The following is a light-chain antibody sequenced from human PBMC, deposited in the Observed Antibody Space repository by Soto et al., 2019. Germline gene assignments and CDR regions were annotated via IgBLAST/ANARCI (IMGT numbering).Light chain of an antibody. J-gene: IGLJ1*01. CDR2: DVS. V-gene: IGLV2-14*01. CDR3: SSYTRSSFYV. Sequence: QSALTQPASVSGSPGQSITISCTGTSSDVGGYNYVSWYQQHPGKAPKPMIYDVSNRPSGVSNRFSGSKSGNTASLTISGLQAEDEADYYCSSYTRSSFYVFGTGTKVTVL. CDR1: SSDVGGYNY.